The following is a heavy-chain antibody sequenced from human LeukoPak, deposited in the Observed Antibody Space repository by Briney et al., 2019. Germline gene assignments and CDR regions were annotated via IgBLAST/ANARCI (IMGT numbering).Heavy chain of an antibody. Sequence: GGSLRLSCAASGFTFSSYSMNWVRQAPGKGLEWVSYISSSSSTIYYADSVKGRFTISRDNAKNSLYLQMNSLRAEDTAVYYCARDRRQFDYWGQGTLVTVSS. J-gene: IGHJ4*02. CDR1: GFTFSSYS. V-gene: IGHV3-48*01. CDR3: ARDRRQFDY. CDR2: ISSSSSTI.